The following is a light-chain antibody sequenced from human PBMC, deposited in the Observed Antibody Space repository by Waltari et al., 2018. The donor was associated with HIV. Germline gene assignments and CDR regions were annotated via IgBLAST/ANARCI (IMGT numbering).Light chain of an antibody. CDR2: ANK. CDR3: QSYDNSRRVSYV. CDR1: SSNIGAYD. Sequence: QSVLTQPPSVSGAPGQRVTISCTGSSSNIGAYDVHWYQQLPGRAPKLLIYANKNRPSAVPDRFSGSKSGTAASLAIAGLQIEDEGDYFCQSYDNSRRVSYVFSAGTRVTVL. V-gene: IGLV1-40*01. J-gene: IGLJ1*01.